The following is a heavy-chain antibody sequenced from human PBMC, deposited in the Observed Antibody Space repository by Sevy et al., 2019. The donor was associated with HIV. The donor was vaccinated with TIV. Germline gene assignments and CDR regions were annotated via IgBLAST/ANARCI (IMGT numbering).Heavy chain of an antibody. CDR2: IFGSGGGT. J-gene: IGHJ3*02. CDR3: AGGRYDSGGSFDAFDI. CDR1: GFTFSSYA. Sequence: GGSLRLSCAASGFTFSSYAMNWVRQAPGKGLEWVSTIFGSGGGTYYADSVKGRFTISRDNSKNTLYLQMNSLRAEDTAVYYCAGGRYDSGGSFDAFDIWGQGTMVTVSS. V-gene: IGHV3-23*01. D-gene: IGHD3-22*01.